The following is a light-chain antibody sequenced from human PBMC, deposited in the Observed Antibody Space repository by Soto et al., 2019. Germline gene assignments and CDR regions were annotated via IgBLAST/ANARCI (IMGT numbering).Light chain of an antibody. CDR1: SSDVGCYNY. V-gene: IGLV2-14*01. J-gene: IGLJ3*02. Sequence: QSALTQHASVSGSPGQSITISCTGTSSDVGCYNYVSWYQQHPGKAPKLMIYEVSNRPSGVSNRFSGSKSGNTASLTISGLQAEDDADYYCSSYTSSSTRVFGGGTKLTVL. CDR3: SSYTSSSTRV. CDR2: EVS.